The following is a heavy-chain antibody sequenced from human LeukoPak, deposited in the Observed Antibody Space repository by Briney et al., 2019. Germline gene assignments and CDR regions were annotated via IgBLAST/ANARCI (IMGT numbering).Heavy chain of an antibody. Sequence: GGSLRLSCAASGFTFSSYAMHWVRQAPGKGLEWVAVISYDGSNKYYADSVKGRCTISRDNSKNTLYLQMNSLRAEDTAVYYWARDRVITFGPRAFDIWGQGTMVTVSS. CDR2: ISYDGSNK. CDR1: GFTFSSYA. V-gene: IGHV3-30-3*01. CDR3: ARDRVITFGPRAFDI. D-gene: IGHD3-16*01. J-gene: IGHJ3*02.